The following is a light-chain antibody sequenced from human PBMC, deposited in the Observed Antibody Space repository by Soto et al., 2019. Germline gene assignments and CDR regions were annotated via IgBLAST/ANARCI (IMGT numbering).Light chain of an antibody. CDR3: QQRSNWPRG. Sequence: EIVLTQSPATLSLSPGERATLSCRASQSVSSYLAWYQQKPGQAPRLLIYDASNRATGIPARFSGSGSGTDFTLTISSLEPEDFAAYYCQQRSNWPRGFGQGTKVEIK. V-gene: IGKV3-11*01. CDR2: DAS. CDR1: QSVSSY. J-gene: IGKJ1*01.